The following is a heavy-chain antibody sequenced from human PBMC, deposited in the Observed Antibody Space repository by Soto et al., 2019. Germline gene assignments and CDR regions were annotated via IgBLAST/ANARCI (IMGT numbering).Heavy chain of an antibody. CDR1: GFTFSSYE. V-gene: IGHV3-48*03. J-gene: IGHJ6*02. CDR2: ISSSGSTI. Sequence: GGPLRLSCATSGFTFSSYEMNWVRQAPGKGLEWVSYISSSGSTIYYADSVRGRFTISRDNAKNSLYLQMDSLRAEDTAVYYCAGDQEAGSFFPYYYGMDVWGQGTTVTVSS. D-gene: IGHD6-13*01. CDR3: AGDQEAGSFFPYYYGMDV.